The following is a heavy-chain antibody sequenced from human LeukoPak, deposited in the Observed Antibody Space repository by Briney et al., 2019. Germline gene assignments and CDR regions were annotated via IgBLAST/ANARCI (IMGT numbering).Heavy chain of an antibody. CDR3: ARPRGNSVWDLDS. CDR1: GYTFTAYY. V-gene: IGHV1-2*02. D-gene: IGHD3-16*01. Sequence: ASVKVSCKTSGYTFTAYYIHWVRQASGQGLEWMGWINPNSGGTNDAQKFQDRVTMTRDTSINTAYMELSSLRSDDTAVYYCARPRGNSVWDLDSWGQGTLVTVSS. CDR2: INPNSGGT. J-gene: IGHJ4*02.